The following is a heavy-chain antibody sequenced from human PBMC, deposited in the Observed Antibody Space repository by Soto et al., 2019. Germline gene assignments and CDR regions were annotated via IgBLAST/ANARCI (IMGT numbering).Heavy chain of an antibody. J-gene: IGHJ3*02. Sequence: EVQLLESGGGLVQPGGSLRLSCAASGFTFSKYAMSWVRQAPGKGLDWVSGISDSGVTTYSADSVKGRFTISRDNSKNTLYLQMHSLRAEDTAVYYCAKGKGTGVTRVGAFDIWGQGTMVTVSS. CDR3: AKGKGTGVTRVGAFDI. V-gene: IGHV3-23*01. CDR1: GFTFSKYA. CDR2: ISDSGVTT. D-gene: IGHD2-8*02.